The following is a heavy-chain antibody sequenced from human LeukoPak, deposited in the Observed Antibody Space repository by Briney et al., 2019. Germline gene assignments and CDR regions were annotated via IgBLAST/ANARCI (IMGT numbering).Heavy chain of an antibody. V-gene: IGHV1-69*05. J-gene: IGHJ4*02. CDR3: ARDDGYNLVEGY. Sequence: SVKVSCKASGGTFSSYAISWVRQAPGQGLEWMGRIIPIFGTANYAQKFQGRVTITTDESMSTAYMELSSLRSEDTAVYYCARDDGYNLVEGYWGQGTLVTVSS. CDR2: IIPIFGTA. D-gene: IGHD5-24*01. CDR1: GGTFSSYA.